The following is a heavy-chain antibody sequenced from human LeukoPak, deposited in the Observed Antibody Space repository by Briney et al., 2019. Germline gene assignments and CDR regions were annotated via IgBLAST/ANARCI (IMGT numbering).Heavy chain of an antibody. D-gene: IGHD3-10*01. J-gene: IGHJ4*02. V-gene: IGHV4-38-2*02. Sequence: SETLSLTCTVSGYSISSGYYWGWIRQPPGKGLEWIGSIYHSGSTYYNPSLKSRVTISVDTSKNQFSLKLSSVTAADTAVYYCAREYGFGELLFDYWGQGTLVTVSS. CDR2: IYHSGST. CDR1: GYSISSGYY. CDR3: AREYGFGELLFDY.